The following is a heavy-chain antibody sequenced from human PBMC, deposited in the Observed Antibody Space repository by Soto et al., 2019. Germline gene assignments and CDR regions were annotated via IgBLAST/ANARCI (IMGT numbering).Heavy chain of an antibody. CDR2: ISANGGGT. V-gene: IGHV3-64D*06. Sequence: LRLSCSASGFTFSNYNMHWVRQAPGKGLEYVSAISANGGGTYYADSVKGRFTISRDNSKNTLYLQMSSLRAEDTAVYYCVRPIDYWGQGTLVTVSA. CDR1: GFTFSNYN. CDR3: VRPIDY. J-gene: IGHJ4*02.